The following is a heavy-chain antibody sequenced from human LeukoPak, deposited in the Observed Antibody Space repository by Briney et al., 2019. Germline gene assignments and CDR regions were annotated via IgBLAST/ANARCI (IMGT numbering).Heavy chain of an antibody. Sequence: PGGSLRLSCAAAGFTFNKHWMGWVRQAKGKGLECVAKIREDGSEKHYVDSVKGRFSISRDNAKNSLYLQMNSLRAEDTAVYYCARDYVGGWNDYWGQGTLVTVSS. CDR1: GFTFNKHW. D-gene: IGHD3-10*02. V-gene: IGHV3-7*01. CDR3: ARDYVGGWNDY. CDR2: IREDGSEK. J-gene: IGHJ4*02.